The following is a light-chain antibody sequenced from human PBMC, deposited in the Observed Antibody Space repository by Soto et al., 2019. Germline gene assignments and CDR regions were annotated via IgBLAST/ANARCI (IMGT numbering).Light chain of an antibody. CDR3: QHYNSYSEA. V-gene: IGKV1-5*03. Sequence: IQMTQSTSTLPGSVGDIVAITCVASQTISSWLAWYQQKPGKAPKLLIYKASTLKSGVPSRFSGSGSGTEFTLTISSLQPDDFATYYCQHYNSYSEAFGQGTKVDI. J-gene: IGKJ1*01. CDR1: QTISSW. CDR2: KAS.